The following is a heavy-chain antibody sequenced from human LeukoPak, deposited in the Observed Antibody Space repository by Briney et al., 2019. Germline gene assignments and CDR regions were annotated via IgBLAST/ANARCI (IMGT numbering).Heavy chain of an antibody. Sequence: SETLSLTCAVYGGSFSGYYWSWIRQPPGKGLEWIGEINHSGSTNYNPSLKSRVTISVDTSKNQFSLKLSSVTAADTAVYYCARLPMVRGAIRAYYYYYYYMDVWGKGTTVTISS. CDR1: GGSFSGYY. V-gene: IGHV4-34*01. J-gene: IGHJ6*03. D-gene: IGHD3-10*01. CDR3: ARLPMVRGAIRAYYYYYYYMDV. CDR2: INHSGST.